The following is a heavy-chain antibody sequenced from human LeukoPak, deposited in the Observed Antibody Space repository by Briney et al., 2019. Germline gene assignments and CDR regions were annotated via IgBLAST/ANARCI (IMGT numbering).Heavy chain of an antibody. J-gene: IGHJ4*02. V-gene: IGHV3-48*03. CDR3: TKRHDYYETSGYYPDFDF. Sequence: GGSLRLSCAASGFTFSNYEMHWVRQAPGKGLEWVSYISSSGSDTYYADSVKGRFTISRDNSENTLYLQMNSLRAEDTALYYCTKRHDYYETSGYYPDFDFWGQGTLVSVSP. D-gene: IGHD3-22*01. CDR2: ISSSGSDT. CDR1: GFTFSNYE.